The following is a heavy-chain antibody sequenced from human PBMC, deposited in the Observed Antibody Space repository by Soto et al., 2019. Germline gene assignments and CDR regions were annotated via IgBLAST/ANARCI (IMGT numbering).Heavy chain of an antibody. D-gene: IGHD2-15*01. V-gene: IGHV1-18*01. CDR3: ARSYCSGGSCYSVYFQH. Sequence: SAKPCSKESRFAFTCCGRRWVRHYPGQGLEWMGWISAYNGNTNYAQKLQGRVTMTTDTSTSTAYMELRSLRSDDTAVYYCARSYCSGGSCYSVYFQHWGQGTLVTVSS. J-gene: IGHJ1*01. CDR2: ISAYNGNT. CDR1: RFAFTCCG.